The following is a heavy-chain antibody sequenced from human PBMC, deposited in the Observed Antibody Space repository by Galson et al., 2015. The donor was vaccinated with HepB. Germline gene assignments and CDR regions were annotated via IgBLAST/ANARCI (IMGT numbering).Heavy chain of an antibody. CDR3: ARDGNSGYDWTLFDY. D-gene: IGHD5-12*01. Sequence: SVKVSCKASGYTFTSYYMHWVRQAPGQGLEWMGIINPSGGSTSYAQKFQGRVTMTRDTSTSTVYMELSSLRSEDTAVYYCARDGNSGYDWTLFDYWGQGTLVTVSS. CDR2: INPSGGST. CDR1: GYTFTSYY. J-gene: IGHJ4*02. V-gene: IGHV1-46*01.